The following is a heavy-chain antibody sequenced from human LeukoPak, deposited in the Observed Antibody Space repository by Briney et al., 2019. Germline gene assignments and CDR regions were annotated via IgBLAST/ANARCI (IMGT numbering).Heavy chain of an antibody. V-gene: IGHV3-30*18. D-gene: IGHD2-2*02. CDR1: GFTFSNYG. CDR3: AKIACSSTSCYRNYYYNMDV. CDR2: ISYDGSSK. Sequence: PGGSLRLSCAASGFTFSNYGMHWVRQAPGKGLEWVTFISYDGSSKYYADSVKGRFTISRDNSKNTLYLQMNSLRAEDTAVYYCAKIACSSTSCYRNYYYNMDVWGQGTTVTVSS. J-gene: IGHJ6*02.